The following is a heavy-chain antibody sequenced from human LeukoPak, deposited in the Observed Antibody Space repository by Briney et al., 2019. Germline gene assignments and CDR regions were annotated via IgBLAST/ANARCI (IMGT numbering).Heavy chain of an antibody. Sequence: GGSLRLSCVASGFTLSAYTMNWVRQAPGKGLEWVSTLTRGGDNDIHYADSVKGRFSISRDNSKNSLYLQMNSLRADDTAVYYCVRDAYGAHFDYWGQGTLVTVSS. CDR3: VRDAYGAHFDY. D-gene: IGHD2-21*01. CDR2: LTRGGDNDI. J-gene: IGHJ4*02. CDR1: GFTLSAYT. V-gene: IGHV3-21*06.